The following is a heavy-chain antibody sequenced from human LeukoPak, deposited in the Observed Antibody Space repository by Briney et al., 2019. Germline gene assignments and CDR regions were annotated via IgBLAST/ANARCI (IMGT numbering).Heavy chain of an antibody. CDR2: ISGSGGST. V-gene: IGHV3-23*01. D-gene: IGHD3-22*01. J-gene: IGHJ4*02. CDR1: GFTFSSYA. CDR3: AKRGVVIRVILVGFHKEAYYFDS. Sequence: PGGSLRLSCAASGFTFSSYAMSWVRQAPGKGLEWVSAISGSGGSTYYADSVKGRFTISRDNSKNTLYLQMNSLRAEDTAVYFCAKRGVVIRVILVGFHKEAYYFDSWAREPWSPSPQ.